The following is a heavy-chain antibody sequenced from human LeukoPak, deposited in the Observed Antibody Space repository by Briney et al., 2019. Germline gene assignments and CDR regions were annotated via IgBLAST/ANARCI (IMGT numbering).Heavy chain of an antibody. Sequence: PSETLSLTCSVSGGSISNLYLSWIRQPPGKGLEWIGYIYYSGSTNYNPSLKSRVTISVDTSKNQFSLKLSSVTAADTAVYYCARADSSGYPTYYFDYWGQGTLVTVSS. CDR1: GGSISNLY. J-gene: IGHJ4*02. D-gene: IGHD3-22*01. CDR3: ARADSSGYPTYYFDY. V-gene: IGHV4-59*01. CDR2: IYYSGST.